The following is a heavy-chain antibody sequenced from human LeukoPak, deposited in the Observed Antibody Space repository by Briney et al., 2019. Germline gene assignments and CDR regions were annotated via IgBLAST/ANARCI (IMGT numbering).Heavy chain of an antibody. Sequence: PSETLSLTCTVSGGSISSYYWSWIRQPPGKGLEWIGYIYYSVSTNYNPSLKSRVTISVDTSKNQFSLNLSSVTAADTAVYYCARENDWFFDYWGQGTLVTVSS. CDR3: ARENDWFFDY. D-gene: IGHD3-9*01. V-gene: IGHV4-59*12. J-gene: IGHJ4*02. CDR2: IYYSVST. CDR1: GGSISSYY.